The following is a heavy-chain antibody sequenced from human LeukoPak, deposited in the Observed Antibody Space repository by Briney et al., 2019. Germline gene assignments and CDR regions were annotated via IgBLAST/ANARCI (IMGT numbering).Heavy chain of an antibody. CDR2: ISAYNGNT. Sequence: GASVKVSCKASGYTFTSYGISWVRQAPGQGLEWMGWISAYNGNTNYAQKLQGRVTMTTDTSTSTAYMELRSLRSDDTAAYYCARAGRGPLTSPDAFDIWGQGTMVTVSS. D-gene: IGHD3-10*01. V-gene: IGHV1-18*01. CDR1: GYTFTSYG. CDR3: ARAGRGPLTSPDAFDI. J-gene: IGHJ3*02.